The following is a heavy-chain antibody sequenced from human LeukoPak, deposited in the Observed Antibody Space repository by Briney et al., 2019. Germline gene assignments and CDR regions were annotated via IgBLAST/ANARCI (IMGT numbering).Heavy chain of an antibody. Sequence: SETLSLTCTVSGGSISSYYWSWIRQPPGKGLEWIGYIYYSWSTNYNPSLKSRITISVDTSKNQFSLKLSSVSAADTAVYYCARATITMALGIPADAFDIWGQGTMVTVSS. CDR2: IYYSWST. D-gene: IGHD3-10*01. CDR1: GGSISSYY. V-gene: IGHV4-59*08. J-gene: IGHJ3*02. CDR3: ARATITMALGIPADAFDI.